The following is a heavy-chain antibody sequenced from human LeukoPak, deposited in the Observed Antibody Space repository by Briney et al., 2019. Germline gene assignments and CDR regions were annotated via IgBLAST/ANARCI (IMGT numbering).Heavy chain of an antibody. D-gene: IGHD3-3*01. Sequence: SETLSLTCAVYGGSFSGYYWSWIRQPPGKGLEWIGEINHSGSTNYNPSLKSRVTISVDTSKNQFSLKLSSVTAADTAVYYCARVPRTYDFWSEKYYYYGMDVWGQGTTVTVSS. CDR2: INHSGST. CDR1: GGSFSGYY. CDR3: ARVPRTYDFWSEKYYYYGMDV. J-gene: IGHJ6*02. V-gene: IGHV4-34*01.